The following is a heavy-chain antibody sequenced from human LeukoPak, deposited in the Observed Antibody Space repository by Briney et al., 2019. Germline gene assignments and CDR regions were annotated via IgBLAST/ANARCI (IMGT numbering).Heavy chain of an antibody. D-gene: IGHD1-14*01. V-gene: IGHV1-69*04. CDR2: IIPILGIA. CDR1: GYTFTSYD. CDR3: ARDQPGSTEPPVDY. Sequence: EASVKVSCKASGYTFTSYDINWVRQAPGQGLEWMGRIIPILGIANYAQKFQGRVTITADKSTNTAYMEMSSLRSEDTAVYYCARDQPGSTEPPVDYWGQGTLVTVSS. J-gene: IGHJ4*02.